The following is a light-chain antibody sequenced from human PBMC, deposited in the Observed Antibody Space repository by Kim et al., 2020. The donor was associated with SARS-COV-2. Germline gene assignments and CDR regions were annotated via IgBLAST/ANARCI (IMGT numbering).Light chain of an antibody. CDR1: QSISSW. CDR3: QQYNSYPLT. V-gene: IGKV1-5*01. J-gene: IGKJ4*01. CDR2: DAS. Sequence: DIQMTQSPSTLSASVGDRVTITCRASQSISSWLAWYQLKPGKAPILLIYDASYLESEVPSRFSGSGSGTEFTLTISSLQPDDFATYYSQQYNSYPLTFGGGTKVDIK.